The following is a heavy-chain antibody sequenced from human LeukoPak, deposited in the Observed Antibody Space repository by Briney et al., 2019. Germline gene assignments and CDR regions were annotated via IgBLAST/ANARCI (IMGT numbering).Heavy chain of an antibody. Sequence: SVKVSCKASEGTFSSYAISWLRQSPGHGLEWRGRIIPILGIANYAQKFQGRVTITADKSTSTAYMELSSLRSEDTAVYYCARFMVGARGNWFDPWGQGTLVTVSS. CDR3: ARFMVGARGNWFDP. V-gene: IGHV1-69*04. CDR1: EGTFSSYA. J-gene: IGHJ5*02. CDR2: IIPILGIA. D-gene: IGHD1-26*01.